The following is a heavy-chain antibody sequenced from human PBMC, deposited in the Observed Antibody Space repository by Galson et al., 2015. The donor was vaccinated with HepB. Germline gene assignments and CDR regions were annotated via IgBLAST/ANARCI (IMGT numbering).Heavy chain of an antibody. Sequence: SVKVSCKASGYTFTRYAMHWVRQAPGQRLEWMGWINAGNGNTKYSQKFQGRVTITRDTSASTAYMELSSLRSEDTAVYYCARDYYYDSSGYYHDYWGQGTLVTVSS. V-gene: IGHV1-3*01. J-gene: IGHJ4*02. D-gene: IGHD3-22*01. CDR2: INAGNGNT. CDR1: GYTFTRYA. CDR3: ARDYYYDSSGYYHDY.